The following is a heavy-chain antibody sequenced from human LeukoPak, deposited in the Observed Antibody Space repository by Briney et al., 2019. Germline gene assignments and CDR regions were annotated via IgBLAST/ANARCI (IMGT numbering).Heavy chain of an antibody. D-gene: IGHD4-17*01. J-gene: IGHJ3*02. CDR2: IYYSGST. CDR3: ARDFGYGASRGAFDI. CDR1: GGSISSYY. Sequence: SETLSLTCTVSGGSISSYYWSWIRQPPGKGLEWIGYIYYSGSTNYNPSLKSRVTISVDTSKNQFSLKLSSVTAADTAVYYCARDFGYGASRGAFDIWGQGTMVTVSS. V-gene: IGHV4-59*12.